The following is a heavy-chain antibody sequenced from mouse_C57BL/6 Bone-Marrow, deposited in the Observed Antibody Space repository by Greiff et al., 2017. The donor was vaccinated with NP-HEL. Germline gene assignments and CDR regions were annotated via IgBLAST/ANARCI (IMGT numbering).Heavy chain of an antibody. D-gene: IGHD4-1*01. J-gene: IGHJ4*01. CDR2: IWSGGST. Sequence: VKLQESGPGLVQPSQSLSITCTVSGFSLTSYGVHWVRQSPGKGLEWLGVIWSGGSTDYNAAFISRLSISKDNSKSQVFFKMNSLQADDTAIYYCARKGGTGKGLYAMDYWGQGTSVTVSS. CDR1: GFSLTSYG. CDR3: ARKGGTGKGLYAMDY. V-gene: IGHV2-2*01.